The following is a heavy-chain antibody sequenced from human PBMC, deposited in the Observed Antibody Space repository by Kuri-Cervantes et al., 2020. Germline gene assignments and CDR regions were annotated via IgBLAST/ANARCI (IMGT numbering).Heavy chain of an antibody. D-gene: IGHD6-19*01. J-gene: IGHJ4*02. CDR3: AKLRIAVADTTDY. V-gene: IGHV3-30*18. CDR1: GFNFRDHE. Sequence: GESLKISCAVSGFNFRDHEMNWVRQAPGKGLEWVAVISYDGSNKYYADSVKGRFTISRDNSKNTLYLQMNSLRAEDTAVYYCAKLRIAVADTTDYWGQGTLVTVSS. CDR2: ISYDGSNK.